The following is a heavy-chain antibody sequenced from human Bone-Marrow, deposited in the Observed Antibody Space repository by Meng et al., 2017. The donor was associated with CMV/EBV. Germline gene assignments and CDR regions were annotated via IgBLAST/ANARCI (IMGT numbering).Heavy chain of an antibody. CDR2: ISAYNGNT. D-gene: IGHD2-8*01. CDR3: ARVDVLMVYAQYYYYYGMDV. CDR1: GYTFTSYG. Sequence: ASVKVSCKASGYTFTSYGISWVRQAPGQGLEWMGWISAYNGNTNYAQKLQGRVTMTTDTSTSTAYMELRSLRSDDTAVYYCARVDVLMVYAQYYYYYGMDVWGQGTTVTV. V-gene: IGHV1-18*01. J-gene: IGHJ6*02.